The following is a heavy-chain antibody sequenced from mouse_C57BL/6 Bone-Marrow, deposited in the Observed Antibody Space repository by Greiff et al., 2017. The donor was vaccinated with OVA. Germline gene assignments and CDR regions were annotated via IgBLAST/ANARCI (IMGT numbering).Heavy chain of an antibody. D-gene: IGHD1-1*01. CDR3: AREGVTTVVATPFAY. J-gene: IGHJ3*01. Sequence: VQLQQPGAELVKPGASVKLSCKASGYTFTSYWMHWVKQRPGQGLEWIGLIHPNSGSTNYNEKFKSKATLTVDKSSSTAYMQLSSLTSDDSAVYYCAREGVTTVVATPFAYWGQGTLVTVSA. CDR1: GYTFTSYW. V-gene: IGHV1-64*01. CDR2: IHPNSGST.